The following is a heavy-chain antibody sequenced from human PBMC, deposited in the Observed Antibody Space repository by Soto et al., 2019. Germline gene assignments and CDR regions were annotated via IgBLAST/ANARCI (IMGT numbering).Heavy chain of an antibody. D-gene: IGHD3-3*01. Sequence: ASETLSLTCAVYGGSFSGYYWSWIRQPPGKGLEWIGEINHSGSTNYNPSLKSRVTISVDTSKNQFSLKLSSVTAADTAVYYCARGQSRYDFWSGYYCWFDPWGQGTLVTVSS. J-gene: IGHJ5*02. CDR3: ARGQSRYDFWSGYYCWFDP. V-gene: IGHV4-34*01. CDR2: INHSGST. CDR1: GGSFSGYY.